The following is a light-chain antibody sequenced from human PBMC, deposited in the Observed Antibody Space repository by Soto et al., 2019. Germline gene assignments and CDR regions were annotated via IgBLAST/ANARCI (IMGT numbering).Light chain of an antibody. V-gene: IGKV1-39*01. Sequence: EIQMTQSPSSLSASVGDRVTITCRASQSIDNYLNWYQQKPGKAPKLLIYAASNLQSGVLSRFRGRGSGTDFTLTISSLQTEDSATYYCQQSYSTPLYTFGQGTKLEIK. CDR1: QSIDNY. CDR2: AAS. J-gene: IGKJ2*01. CDR3: QQSYSTPLYT.